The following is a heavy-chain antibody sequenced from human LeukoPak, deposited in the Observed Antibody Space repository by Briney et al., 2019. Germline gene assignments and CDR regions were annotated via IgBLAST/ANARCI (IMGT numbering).Heavy chain of an antibody. CDR1: GFTFSSYS. CDR3: ARERPGSSSPLDC. CDR2: ISSSSRYI. D-gene: IGHD6-13*01. Sequence: PGGSLRLSCAASGFTFSSYSMNWVRQAPGKGLEWVSSISSSSRYIYYADSVKGRFTISRDNAKNSLYLQMNSLRAEDTAVYSCARERPGSSSPLDCWGQGTLVTVSS. V-gene: IGHV3-21*01. J-gene: IGHJ4*02.